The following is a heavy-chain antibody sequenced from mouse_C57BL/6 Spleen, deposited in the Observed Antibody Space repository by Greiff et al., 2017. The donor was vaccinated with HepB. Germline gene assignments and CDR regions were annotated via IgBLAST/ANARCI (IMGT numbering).Heavy chain of an antibody. D-gene: IGHD1-1*01. V-gene: IGHV3-6*01. Sequence: VQLQQSGPGLVKPSQSLSLTCSVTGYSITSGYYWNWIRQFPGNKLEWMGYISYDGSNNYNPSLKNRISITRDTSKNQFFLKLNSVTTEDTATYHCAREVYYYGSSYYCDYWRQGTTLTVSS. CDR3: AREVYYYGSSYYCDY. J-gene: IGHJ2*01. CDR2: ISYDGSN. CDR1: GYSITSGYY.